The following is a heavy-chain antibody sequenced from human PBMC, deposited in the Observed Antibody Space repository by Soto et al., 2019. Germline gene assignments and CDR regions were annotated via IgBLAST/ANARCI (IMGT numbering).Heavy chain of an antibody. Sequence: QVQLQESGPGLVKPSETLSLTCTVSGGSISSYYWSWIRQPPGKGLEWIGYIYYSGSTNYNPSLNSRVTISVDPPNNHFSMTLSSVTAADTAVYYCARSGAARPLFFYYYYMDVWGKGTTVTVSS. J-gene: IGHJ6*03. V-gene: IGHV4-59*08. D-gene: IGHD6-6*01. CDR1: GGSISSYY. CDR3: ARSGAARPLFFYYYYMDV. CDR2: IYYSGST.